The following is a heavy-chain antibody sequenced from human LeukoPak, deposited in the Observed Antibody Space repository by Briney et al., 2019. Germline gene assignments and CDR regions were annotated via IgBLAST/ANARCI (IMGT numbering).Heavy chain of an antibody. CDR2: VNPNSGNT. CDR3: ARGRFGDDAFDI. Sequence: ASVKVSCKASGYTFTSYDINWVRQATGQGLEWMGWVNPNSGNTGYAQKFQGRVTITRNTSISTAYMELSSLRSEDTAVYYCARGRFGDDAFDIWGQGTMVTVSS. V-gene: IGHV1-8*03. CDR1: GYTFTSYD. D-gene: IGHD3-10*01. J-gene: IGHJ3*02.